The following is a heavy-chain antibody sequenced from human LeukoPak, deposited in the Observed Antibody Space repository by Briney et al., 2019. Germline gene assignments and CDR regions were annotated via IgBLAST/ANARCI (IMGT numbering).Heavy chain of an antibody. Sequence: GESLRLSCAASGFTFSHYGMHWVRQAPGKGLEWVAVIWSDGTNQFYADSVKGRFTISRDDSQRTVFLHMTSLRAEDTAIYYCAKDAQRGFDYSNSLQYWGQGTLVTVSS. CDR3: AKDAQRGFDYSNSLQY. V-gene: IGHV3-33*06. CDR1: GFTFSHYG. CDR2: IWSDGTNQ. D-gene: IGHD4-11*01. J-gene: IGHJ4*02.